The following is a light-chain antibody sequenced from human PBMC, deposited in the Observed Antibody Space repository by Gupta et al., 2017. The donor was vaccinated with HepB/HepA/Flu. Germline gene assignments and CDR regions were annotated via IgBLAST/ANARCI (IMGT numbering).Light chain of an antibody. CDR2: LAS. CDR3: QQSYITPLT. CDR1: QSISNY. J-gene: IGKJ5*01. V-gene: IGKV1-39*01. Sequence: DIQMTQSPSSLSASVGDRVTITCRASQSISNYLNWFQQKPGRAPNLLIYLASTLQSGVPSRFSGSGSGTDFTLTISSLQPEDFATYYCQQSYITPLTFGQGTRLEIK.